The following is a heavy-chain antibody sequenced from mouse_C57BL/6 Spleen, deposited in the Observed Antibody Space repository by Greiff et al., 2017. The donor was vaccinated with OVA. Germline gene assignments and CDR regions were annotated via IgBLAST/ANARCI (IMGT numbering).Heavy chain of an antibody. CDR2: ISSGGDYI. CDR3: TRGHYDYDEGYFDY. D-gene: IGHD2-4*01. Sequence: EVMLVESGEGLVKPGGSLKLSCAASGFTFSSYAMSWVRQTPEKRLEWVAYISSGGDYIYYADTVKGRFTISRDNARNTLYLQMSSLKSEDTAMYYCTRGHYDYDEGYFDYWGQGTTLTVSS. J-gene: IGHJ2*01. V-gene: IGHV5-9-1*02. CDR1: GFTFSSYA.